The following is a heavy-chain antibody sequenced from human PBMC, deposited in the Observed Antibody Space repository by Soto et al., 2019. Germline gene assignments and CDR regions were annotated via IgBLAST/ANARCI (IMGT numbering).Heavy chain of an antibody. J-gene: IGHJ4*02. D-gene: IGHD2-15*01. CDR3: ARGYCRGGTCHSSDY. Sequence: GGSLRLSCAASGFSFNSYTMNWVRQAPGKGLEWVSAISSGSSYIYYADSVKGRFTVSRDNARNSLYLQMNSLRAEDTAMYYCARGYCRGGTCHSSDYWGQGSLVTVSS. V-gene: IGHV3-21*01. CDR2: ISSGSSYI. CDR1: GFSFNSYT.